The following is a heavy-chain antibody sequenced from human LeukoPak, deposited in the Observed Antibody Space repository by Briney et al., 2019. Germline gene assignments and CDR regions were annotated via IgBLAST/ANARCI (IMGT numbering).Heavy chain of an antibody. CDR1: GFSVSNDY. V-gene: IGHV3-53*04. CDR3: ARLKSYDSTGYYYGRAFDL. J-gene: IGHJ3*01. CDR2: VHSGGLT. D-gene: IGHD3-22*01. Sequence: GGSLGLSCAVSGFSVSNDYMGWVRQAPGGGQEWGSVVHSGGLTYYADSVKGRFTTSRHDSRNTLYHQLNILRPEDTAVYYCARLKSYDSTGYYYGRAFDLWGQGTMVTVSS.